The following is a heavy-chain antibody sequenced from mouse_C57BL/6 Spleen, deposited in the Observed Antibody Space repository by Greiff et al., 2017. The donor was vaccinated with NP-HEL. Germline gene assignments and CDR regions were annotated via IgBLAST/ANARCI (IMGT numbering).Heavy chain of an antibody. J-gene: IGHJ3*01. D-gene: IGHD1-1*01. CDR1: GYSITSGYY. V-gene: IGHV3-6*01. CDR3: ARAYYGSPCAY. CDR2: ISYDGSN. Sequence: VQLKESGPGLVKPSQSLSLTCSVTGYSITSGYYWNWIRQFPGNKLEWMGYISYDGSNNYNPSLKNRISITRDTSKNQFFLKLNSVTTEDTATYYCARAYYGSPCAYWGQGTLVTVSA.